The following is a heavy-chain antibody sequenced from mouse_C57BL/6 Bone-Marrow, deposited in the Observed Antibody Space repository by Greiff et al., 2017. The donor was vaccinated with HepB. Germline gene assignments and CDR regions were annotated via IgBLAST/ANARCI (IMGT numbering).Heavy chain of an antibody. D-gene: IGHD1-1*01. CDR3: ATDYYGSRDFDY. J-gene: IGHJ2*01. CDR1: GYAFSSYW. V-gene: IGHV1-80*01. Sequence: QVQLQQSGAELVKPGASVKISCKASGYAFSSYWMNWVKQRPGKGLEWIGQIYPGDGDTNYNGKFKGKATLTADKSSSTAYMQLSSLTSEDSAVYFCATDYYGSRDFDYWGQGTTRTVSS. CDR2: IYPGDGDT.